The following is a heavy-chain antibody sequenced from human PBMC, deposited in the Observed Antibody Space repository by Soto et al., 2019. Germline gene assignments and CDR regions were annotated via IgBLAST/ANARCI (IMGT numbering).Heavy chain of an antibody. CDR1: GATFSSYA. CDR2: IIPIFGTA. Sequence: GASVKVSCKASGATFSSYAISWVRQAPGQGLEWMGGIIPIFGTANYAQKFQGRVTITADESTSTAYMELVSLRSDDTAVYYCARDKYLGYGSGSYRYYGMDVWGQGTTVTVSS. J-gene: IGHJ6*02. V-gene: IGHV1-69*13. D-gene: IGHD3-10*01. CDR3: ARDKYLGYGSGSYRYYGMDV.